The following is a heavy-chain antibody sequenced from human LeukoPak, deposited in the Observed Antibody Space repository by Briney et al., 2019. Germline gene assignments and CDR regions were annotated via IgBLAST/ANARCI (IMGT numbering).Heavy chain of an antibody. CDR3: ARGGYYYPSP. CDR1: GFTFSTYW. Sequence: GGSLRLSCAASGFTFSTYWMTWFRQAPGKGLEGVVKLKRDGSEKYYVDSVKGRFTISRDNAKNSVHLQMNSLRAEGTAVYYCARGGYYYPSPWGQGTLVTVSS. J-gene: IGHJ5*02. D-gene: IGHD1-26*01. V-gene: IGHV3-7*01. CDR2: LKRDGSEK.